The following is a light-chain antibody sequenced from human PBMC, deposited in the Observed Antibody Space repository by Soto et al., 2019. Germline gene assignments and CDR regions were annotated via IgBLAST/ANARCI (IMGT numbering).Light chain of an antibody. CDR1: SSDVGAYNY. J-gene: IGLJ2*01. V-gene: IGLV2-14*01. CDR3: SSYSTSSTLV. CDR2: DVN. Sequence: QSALTQPASVSGSPGQSITISCTGTSSDVGAYNYVSWYQQHPGKAPKLMIYDVNNRPSGVSNRFSGSKSGNTASLTISGLQAEYEADYYCSSYSTSSTLVFGGGTKLTVL.